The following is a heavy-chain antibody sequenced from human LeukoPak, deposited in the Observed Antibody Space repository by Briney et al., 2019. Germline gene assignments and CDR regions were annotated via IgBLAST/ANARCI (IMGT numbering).Heavy chain of an antibody. D-gene: IGHD4-17*01. V-gene: IGHV4-34*01. CDR1: GGSFSGYY. CDR2: INHSGST. J-gene: IGHJ5*02. Sequence: SETLSLTCAVYGGSFSGYYWSWIRQPPGKGLEWIGEINHSGSTNYNPSLKSRVTISVGTSKNQFSLKLSSVTAADTAVYYCARDGGDYVVIPSGTWFDPWGQGTLVTVSS. CDR3: ARDGGDYVVIPSGTWFDP.